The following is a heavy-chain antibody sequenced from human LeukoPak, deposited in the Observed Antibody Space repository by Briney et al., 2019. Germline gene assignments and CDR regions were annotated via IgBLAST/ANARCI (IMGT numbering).Heavy chain of an antibody. V-gene: IGHV4-38-2*02. CDR1: GYSITSGYY. J-gene: IGHJ3*02. D-gene: IGHD2-21*02. CDR3: ARVVGATEDAFDI. Sequence: SETLSLTCTVSGYSITSGYYWGWVRQPPGGGLEWIGSIYHSGSTYYNPSLKSRVTISVDTSKSQFSLKLSSVTAADTAVYYCARVVGATEDAFDIWGQGTMVTVSS. CDR2: IYHSGST.